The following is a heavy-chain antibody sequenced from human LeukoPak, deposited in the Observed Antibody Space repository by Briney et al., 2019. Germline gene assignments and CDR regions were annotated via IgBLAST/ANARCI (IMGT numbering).Heavy chain of an antibody. Sequence: GXSLXLSCTASGFTFGDYAMSWVRQAPGKGLEWVGFIRSKAYGGTTEYAASVKGKFTISRDDSKSIAYLQMNSLKTEDTAVYYCTSDYYDEMYYFDYWGQGTLVTVSS. J-gene: IGHJ4*02. CDR1: GFTFGDYA. CDR3: TSDYYDEMYYFDY. D-gene: IGHD3-22*01. CDR2: IRSKAYGGTT. V-gene: IGHV3-49*04.